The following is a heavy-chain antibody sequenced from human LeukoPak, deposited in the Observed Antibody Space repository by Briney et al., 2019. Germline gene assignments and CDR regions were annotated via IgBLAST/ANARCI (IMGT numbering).Heavy chain of an antibody. V-gene: IGHV3-7*01. D-gene: IGHD2/OR15-2a*01. Sequence: PGGSLRLSCAASGFTFTNYWMNWLRQAPGKGLEWVANIKQDGGAKNYVDSVKGRFTISRDNAKNSLYLQMNNPRVEDTAVYYCARERVTTTSFDYWGQGVLVTVSS. CDR1: GFTFTNYW. CDR3: ARERVTTTSFDY. CDR2: IKQDGGAK. J-gene: IGHJ4*02.